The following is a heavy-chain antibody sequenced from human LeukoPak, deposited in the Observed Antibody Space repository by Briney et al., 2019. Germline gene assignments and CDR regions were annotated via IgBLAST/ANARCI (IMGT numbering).Heavy chain of an antibody. V-gene: IGHV1-18*01. D-gene: IGHD2-2*02. CDR3: ARGSPIVVVPAAIDYYYYGMDV. J-gene: IGHJ6*02. Sequence: ASVKVSCKASGYTFTSYGISWVRQAPGQGLEWMGWISAYNGNTNYAQKLQGRVTMTTDTSTSTAYMELRSLRSDDTAVYYCARGSPIVVVPAAIDYYYYGMDVWGQGTTVTVSS. CDR2: ISAYNGNT. CDR1: GYTFTSYG.